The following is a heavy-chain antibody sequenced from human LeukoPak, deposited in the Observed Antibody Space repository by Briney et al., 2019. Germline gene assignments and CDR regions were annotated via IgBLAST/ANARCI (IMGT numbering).Heavy chain of an antibody. CDR3: ALDSYGYYYYYYYMDV. J-gene: IGHJ6*03. V-gene: IGHV1-2*02. CDR2: INPNSGGT. Sequence: ASVKVSCKASGYTFTGYYMHWVRQAPGQGLEWMGWINPNSGGTNYAQKFQGRVSTTRDTSISTAYMELSRLRSDDTAVYYCALDSYGYYYYYYYMDVWGKGTTVTVSS. CDR1: GYTFTGYY. D-gene: IGHD5-18*01.